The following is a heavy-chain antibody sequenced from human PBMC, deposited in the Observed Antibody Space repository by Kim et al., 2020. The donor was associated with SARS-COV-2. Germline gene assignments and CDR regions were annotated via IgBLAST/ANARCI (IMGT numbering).Heavy chain of an antibody. V-gene: IGHV3-23*01. J-gene: IGHJ4*02. CDR3: AKGTEILTGYRFDY. D-gene: IGHD3-9*01. Sequence: ADTVKGRFTISRDNAKNTLYLQMNSLRAGDTALYYCAKGTEILTGYRFDYWGQGTLVTVSS.